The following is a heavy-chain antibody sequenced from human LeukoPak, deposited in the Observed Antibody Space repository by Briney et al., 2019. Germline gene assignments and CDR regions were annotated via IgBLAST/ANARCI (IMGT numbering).Heavy chain of an antibody. Sequence: TGGSLRLSCAASGFSFSNHWMSWVRQAPGKGLEWVANIKQDGSEKYYVDSVKGRFTISRDNAKNSLYLQMNSLRAEDTALYYCARAGHYDTTWYQWGQGTLVTVSS. J-gene: IGHJ4*02. CDR3: ARAGHYDTTWYQ. V-gene: IGHV3-7*01. D-gene: IGHD3-22*01. CDR2: IKQDGSEK. CDR1: GFSFSNHW.